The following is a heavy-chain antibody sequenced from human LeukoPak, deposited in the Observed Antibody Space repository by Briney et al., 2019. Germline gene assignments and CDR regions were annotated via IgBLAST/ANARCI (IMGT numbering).Heavy chain of an antibody. V-gene: IGHV1-2*02. D-gene: IGHD1-1*01. Sequence: GASVKVSCKASGYTFSGYRLHWVRQAHGQGLEWMGWVNPNSGDTNYHQNFQGRVTMTRDTSISTVYMELNRLTSDDTAVYHCARENWYSDYWGQGTLVTVSS. CDR2: VNPNSGDT. J-gene: IGHJ4*02. CDR3: ARENWYSDY. CDR1: GYTFSGYR.